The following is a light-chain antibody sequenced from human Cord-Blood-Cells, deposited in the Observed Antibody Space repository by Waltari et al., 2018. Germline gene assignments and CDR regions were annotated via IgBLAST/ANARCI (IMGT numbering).Light chain of an antibody. CDR1: SSDVGGYNY. V-gene: IGLV2-14*01. Sequence: QSALTQPASVSGSPGQSITISCTGTSSDVGGYNYVSWYQQHPGKAPKLMIYEVSNRPPGVPNRCSGSKSGNTAALTISGLQAEDEADYYCSSYTSSSTLVFGGGTKLTVL. CDR2: EVS. J-gene: IGLJ2*01. CDR3: SSYTSSSTLV.